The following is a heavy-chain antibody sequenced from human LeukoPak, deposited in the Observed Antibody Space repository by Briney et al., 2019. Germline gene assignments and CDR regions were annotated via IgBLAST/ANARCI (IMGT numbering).Heavy chain of an antibody. V-gene: IGHV1-8*01. CDR2: MNPNSDNT. Sequence: ASVKVSCKASGYTFTNYDINWVRQATGQGLEWVGWMNPNSDNTAYAPKFQGRVTMTRNTSISTAYMELTSLRSEDTAMFYCARAGINSGTLAFWAQGTLVTVSS. CDR3: ARAGINSGTLAF. D-gene: IGHD4-23*01. CDR1: GYTFTNYD. J-gene: IGHJ4*02.